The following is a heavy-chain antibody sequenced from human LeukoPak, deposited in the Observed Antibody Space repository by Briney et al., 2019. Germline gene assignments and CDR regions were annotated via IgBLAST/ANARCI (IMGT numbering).Heavy chain of an antibody. D-gene: IGHD6-6*01. CDR2: IWYDGGNK. CDR3: ARDQGAARPWYFDL. Sequence: GGSLRLSCAASGFNFRNYGMHWVRQAPGKGLEWVAVIWYDGGNKYDEDSVKGRFTISSENAKNMLYLQMNSLRAEGTAVYYCARDQGAARPWYFDLWGRGTLVTVSS. V-gene: IGHV3-33*01. CDR1: GFNFRNYG. J-gene: IGHJ2*01.